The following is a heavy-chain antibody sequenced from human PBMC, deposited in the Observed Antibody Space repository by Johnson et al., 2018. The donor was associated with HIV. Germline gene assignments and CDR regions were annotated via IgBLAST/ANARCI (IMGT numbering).Heavy chain of an antibody. Sequence: VQLVESGGGLVQPGGSLRLSCVASGFTFSRYAIHWVRQAPGKGLEYVLGISSNGGSTYYAHSVKGRFIISRDNSKNTLYLQMNSLRAEDTALYFCAREPVAGPGRNAFDIWGQGTMVTVSS. V-gene: IGHV3-64*01. CDR3: AREPVAGPGRNAFDI. D-gene: IGHD6-19*01. CDR2: ISSNGGST. CDR1: GFTFSRYA. J-gene: IGHJ3*02.